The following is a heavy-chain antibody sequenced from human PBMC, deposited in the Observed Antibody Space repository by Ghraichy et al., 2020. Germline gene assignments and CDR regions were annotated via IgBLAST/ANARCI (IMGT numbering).Heavy chain of an antibody. D-gene: IGHD6-19*01. V-gene: IGHV4-34*01. CDR2: INHSGST. CDR3: ARTSYSSGWYDY. CDR1: GGSFSGYY. Sequence: SETLSLTCAVYGGSFSGYYWSWIRQPPGKGLEWIGEINHSGSTNYNPSLKSRVTISVDTSKNQFSLKLSSVTAADTAVYYCARTSYSSGWYDYWGQGTLVTVSS. J-gene: IGHJ4*02.